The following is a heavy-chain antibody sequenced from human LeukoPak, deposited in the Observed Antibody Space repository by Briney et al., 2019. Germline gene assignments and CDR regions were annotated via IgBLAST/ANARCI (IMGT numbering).Heavy chain of an antibody. CDR1: GGSISSGGYY. D-gene: IGHD2-2*01. J-gene: IGHJ4*02. V-gene: IGHV4-30-2*01. Sequence: SETLSLTCTVSGGSISSGGYYWSWIRQPPGKGLEWIGYIYHSGSTYYNPPLKSRVTISVDRSKNQFSLKLSSLTAADTAVYYCARVTPSKDCSSTSCSADYFGYWGQGTLVTVSS. CDR2: IYHSGST. CDR3: ARVTPSKDCSSTSCSADYFGY.